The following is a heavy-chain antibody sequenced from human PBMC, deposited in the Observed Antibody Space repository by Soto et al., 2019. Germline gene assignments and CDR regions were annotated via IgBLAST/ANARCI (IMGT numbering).Heavy chain of an antibody. CDR2: IYWDDDK. Sequence: QITLKESGPTLVKPTQTLTLTCTFSGFSLTTRGVGVGWIRQPPGKALECLALIYWDDDKRYSPSLQSRPSTTKDTPKNQVVLTMTNVDPVDTATYYCAHIPNYYQYDWFDPWGQGTLVSVSS. D-gene: IGHD3-16*01. J-gene: IGHJ5*02. CDR3: AHIPNYYQYDWFDP. CDR1: GFSLTTRGVG. V-gene: IGHV2-5*02.